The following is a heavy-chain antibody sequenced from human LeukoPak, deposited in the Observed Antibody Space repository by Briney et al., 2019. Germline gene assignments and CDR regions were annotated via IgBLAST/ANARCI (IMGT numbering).Heavy chain of an antibody. CDR2: IYYSGST. V-gene: IGHV4-59*02. J-gene: IGHJ4*02. CDR3: ARGGHSYLYPFAD. D-gene: IGHD5-18*01. CDR1: GVSVSSYY. Sequence: SETLSLTCTVSGVSVSSYYWSWIRQPPGKGLKWIGYIYYSGSTNYNPSLKSRVTMSVDTSKNQFSLILNSVTAADTAVYYCARGGHSYLYPFADWGQGTLVTVSS.